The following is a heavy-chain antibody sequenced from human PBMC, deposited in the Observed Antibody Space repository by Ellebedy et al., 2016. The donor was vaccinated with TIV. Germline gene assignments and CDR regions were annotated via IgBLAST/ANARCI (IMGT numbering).Heavy chain of an antibody. CDR3: ARAQTLLGTGPHFDS. J-gene: IGHJ4*02. D-gene: IGHD1-1*01. Sequence: SQTLSLTCXISGDSVSSSSAAWNWIRQSPSRGLEWLGRTYYRSKWYNDYAASVKSRITINSDTSKSQFALTLSSVTAADTAIYYCARAQTLLGTGPHFDSWGQGILVTVSS. CDR2: TYYRSKWYN. V-gene: IGHV6-1*01. CDR1: GDSVSSSSAA.